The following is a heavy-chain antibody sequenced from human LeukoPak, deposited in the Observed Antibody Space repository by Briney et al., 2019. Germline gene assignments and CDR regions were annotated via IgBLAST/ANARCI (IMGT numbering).Heavy chain of an antibody. J-gene: IGHJ5*02. D-gene: IGHD6-6*01. V-gene: IGHV4-30-4*01. CDR3: ARKYPDHWFDP. CDR1: GGSISSGNFY. CDR2: IFYLGST. Sequence: SETLSLTCTVSGGSISSGNFYWSWIRQPPGKGLEWIGYIFYLGSTYYNLSLKSRVNMSVDTSKNQFSLKLRSVTAADTAVYYCARKYPDHWFDPWGQGTLVTVSS.